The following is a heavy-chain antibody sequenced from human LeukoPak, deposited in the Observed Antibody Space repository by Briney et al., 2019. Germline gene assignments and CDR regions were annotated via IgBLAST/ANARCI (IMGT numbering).Heavy chain of an antibody. D-gene: IGHD6-13*01. J-gene: IGHJ3*02. V-gene: IGHV3-7*04. CDR3: ARDWQWQQLDGDAFDI. Sequence: PGGSLGLSCAASGFTFSGYWMSWVRQAPGKGLEWVANIKQDGSEKYYVDVVKGRFTISRDNAKNSLFLHINSLRAEDTAVYYCARDWQWQQLDGDAFDIWGQGTMVTVSS. CDR1: GFTFSGYW. CDR2: IKQDGSEK.